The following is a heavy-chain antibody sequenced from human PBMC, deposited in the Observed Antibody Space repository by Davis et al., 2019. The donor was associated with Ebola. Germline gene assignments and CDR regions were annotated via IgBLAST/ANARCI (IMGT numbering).Heavy chain of an antibody. CDR3: TTTILGYCSGGSCTHDDY. Sequence: PGGSLRLSCAASGFTFSGSAMHWVRQASGKGLEWVGRIRSKANSYATAYAASVKGRFTISSDDSKNTAYLQMNSLKTEDTAVYYCTTTILGYCSGGSCTHDDYWGQGTLVTVSS. CDR2: IRSKANSYAT. CDR1: GFTFSGSA. D-gene: IGHD2-15*01. V-gene: IGHV3-73*01. J-gene: IGHJ4*02.